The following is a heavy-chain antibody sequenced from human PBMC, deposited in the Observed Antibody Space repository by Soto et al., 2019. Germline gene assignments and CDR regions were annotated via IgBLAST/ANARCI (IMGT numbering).Heavy chain of an antibody. Sequence: SETLSLTCTVSGGSISGYYWSWIRQPPGKGLEWIGYIYYSGSTNYNPSLKSRVTISVDTSKNQFSLKLSSVTAADTAVYYCARDQYDFWRGYLAHDYGMDVWGQGTTVTVSS. V-gene: IGHV4-59*01. J-gene: IGHJ6*02. CDR2: IYYSGST. CDR1: GGSISGYY. CDR3: ARDQYDFWRGYLAHDYGMDV. D-gene: IGHD3-3*01.